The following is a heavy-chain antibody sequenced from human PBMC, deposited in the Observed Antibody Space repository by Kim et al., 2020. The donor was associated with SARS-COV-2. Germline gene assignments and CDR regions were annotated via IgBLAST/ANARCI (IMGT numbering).Heavy chain of an antibody. D-gene: IGHD6-19*01. CDR1: GFTFSSYG. Sequence: GGSLRLSCAASGFTFSSYGMHWVRQAPGKGLEWVAVISYDGSNKYYADSVKGRFTISRDNSKNTLYLQMNSLRAEDTAVYYCAKDSQGSWPYYYYLGVVSWGQGTPVTVSS. J-gene: IGHJ6*02. V-gene: IGHV3-30*18. CDR3: AKDSQGSWPYYYYLGVVS. CDR2: ISYDGSNK.